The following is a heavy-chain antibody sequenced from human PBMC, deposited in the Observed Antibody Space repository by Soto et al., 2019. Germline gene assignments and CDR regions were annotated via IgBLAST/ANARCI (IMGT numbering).Heavy chain of an antibody. CDR1: GGTFSSYA. Sequence: QVQLVQSGDEVKKPGSSVKVSCKASGGTFSSYAISWVRQAPGQGLEWMGGIIPIFGTANYAQKFQGRVTITADKSTSTAYMELSSLRSEDTAVYYCARAHPARGAHYYYGMDVWGQGTTVTVSS. CDR3: ARAHPARGAHYYYGMDV. CDR2: IIPIFGTA. D-gene: IGHD2-2*01. V-gene: IGHV1-69*06. J-gene: IGHJ6*02.